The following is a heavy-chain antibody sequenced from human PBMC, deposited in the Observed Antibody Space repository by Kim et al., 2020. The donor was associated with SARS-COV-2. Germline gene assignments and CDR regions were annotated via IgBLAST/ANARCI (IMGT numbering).Heavy chain of an antibody. J-gene: IGHJ3*02. D-gene: IGHD2-15*01. V-gene: IGHV3-9*01. CDR3: AKEVVTLDAFDI. Sequence: GSADSVKGRFTITRDNAKNSLYLQMNSLRAEDTALYYCAKEVVTLDAFDIWCQGTMVTVSS.